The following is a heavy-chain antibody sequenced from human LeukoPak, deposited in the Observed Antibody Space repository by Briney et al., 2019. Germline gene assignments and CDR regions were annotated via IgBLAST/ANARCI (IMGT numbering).Heavy chain of an antibody. J-gene: IGHJ4*02. V-gene: IGHV4-59*01. D-gene: IGHD4-17*01. CDR2: IYYSGST. CDR1: GGSISSYY. Sequence: SETLSLTCTVSGGSISSYYWSRIRQPPGKGLEWIGYIYYSGSTNYNPSLKSRVTISVDTSKNQFSLKLSSVTAADTAVYYCARGGIDGDYAYYFDYWGQGTLVTVSS. CDR3: ARGGIDGDYAYYFDY.